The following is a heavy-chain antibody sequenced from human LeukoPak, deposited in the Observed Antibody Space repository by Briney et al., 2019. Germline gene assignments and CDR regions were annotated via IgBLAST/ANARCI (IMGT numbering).Heavy chain of an antibody. CDR2: INPSGGST. J-gene: IGHJ3*02. CDR3: ARVGRIVLVTAIPDAFDI. Sequence: WASLKVSCKTSGYTFTSYYMHWLRQAPGQGLEWMGIINPSGGSTSYAQKFQGRVTMTRDTSTSTVYMELSSLRSEDTAVYYCARVGRIVLVTAIPDAFDIWGQGTMVTVSS. V-gene: IGHV1-46*01. CDR1: GYTFTSYY. D-gene: IGHD2-21*02.